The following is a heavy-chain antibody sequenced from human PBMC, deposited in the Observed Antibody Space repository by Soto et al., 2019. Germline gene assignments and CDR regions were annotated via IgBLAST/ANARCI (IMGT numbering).Heavy chain of an antibody. CDR1: GFTFDDYA. J-gene: IGHJ4*03. CDR2: ISWNSGSI. Sequence: GGSLRLSCAASGFTFDDYAMHWVRQAPGKGLEWVSGISWNSGSIGYADSVKGRVTISRDNAKNSLYLQMNSLRAEDTALYYCAKEIAVEDSGGYFDYWGQGT. D-gene: IGHD6-19*01. V-gene: IGHV3-9*01. CDR3: AKEIAVEDSGGYFDY.